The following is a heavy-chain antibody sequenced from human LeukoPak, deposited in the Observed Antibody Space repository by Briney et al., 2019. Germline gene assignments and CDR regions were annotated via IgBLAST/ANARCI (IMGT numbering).Heavy chain of an antibody. CDR1: GGSISSSSYY. Sequence: PSETLSLTCTVSGGSISSSSYYWGWIRQPPGKGLEWIGSIYYSGSTYYNPSLKSRVTISVDTSKNQFSPKLSSVTAADTAVYYCARFGSNAYYYGSGGRVSRTFDYWGQGTLVTVSS. V-gene: IGHV4-39*07. D-gene: IGHD3-10*01. J-gene: IGHJ4*02. CDR3: ARFGSNAYYYGSGGRVSRTFDY. CDR2: IYYSGST.